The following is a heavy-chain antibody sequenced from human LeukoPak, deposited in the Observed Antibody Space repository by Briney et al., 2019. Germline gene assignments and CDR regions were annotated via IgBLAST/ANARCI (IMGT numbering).Heavy chain of an antibody. V-gene: IGHV3-21*01. CDR1: GFTFSSYS. D-gene: IGHD2-21*02. CDR2: ISSSSSYI. J-gene: IGHJ4*02. Sequence: GGSLRLSCAASGFTFSSYSMNWVRQAPGKGLEWVSSISSSSSYIYYADSVKGRSTISRDNAKNSLYLQMNSLRAEDTAVYYCARGPGVVTTGWGQGTLVTVSS. CDR3: ARGPGVVTTG.